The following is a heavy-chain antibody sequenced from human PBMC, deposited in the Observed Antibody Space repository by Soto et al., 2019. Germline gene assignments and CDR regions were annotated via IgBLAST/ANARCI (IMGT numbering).Heavy chain of an antibody. CDR2: ISYDGSNE. J-gene: IGHJ4*02. Sequence: QVQLVESGGGVVQPGRSLRLSCAASGITFSSYAMHWVRQTPGKGLEWVAVISYDGSNEYYADSVKGRFTIPRDNSKNTLYLQMNSRRAEDTALYYCARDSRGSGTNDYWGQGTLVTVSS. CDR3: ARDSRGSGTNDY. D-gene: IGHD3-10*01. CDR1: GITFSSYA. V-gene: IGHV3-33*01.